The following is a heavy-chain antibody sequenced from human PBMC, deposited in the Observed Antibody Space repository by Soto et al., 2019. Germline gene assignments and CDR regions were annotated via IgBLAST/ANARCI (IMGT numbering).Heavy chain of an antibody. D-gene: IGHD5-18*01. CDR1: GYTFTSYA. CDR3: GRSLVQLWFYPY. Sequence: QVQLVQSGAEVKKPGASVKVSCKASGYTFTSYAMHWVRQAPGQRLEWMGWINAGNGNTKYSQKFQGRVTITRDTPASTAYRERSSLRSEDTAVYYWGRSLVQLWFYPYWGQGTLVTVSS. CDR2: INAGNGNT. V-gene: IGHV1-3*01. J-gene: IGHJ4*02.